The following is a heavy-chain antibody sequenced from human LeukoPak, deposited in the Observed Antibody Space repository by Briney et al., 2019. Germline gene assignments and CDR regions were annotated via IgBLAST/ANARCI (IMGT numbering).Heavy chain of an antibody. J-gene: IGHJ4*02. Sequence: HSQTLSLTCAISGDSVSTNIATWNWIRQSPSRGIEWLGRTFYRSKWYTDYALSVRSRIILNSDTSKNQLSLQLTSLTPEDTAVYYCARGRPETGFDYWGQGALVTVSS. CDR2: TFYRSKWYT. D-gene: IGHD1-1*01. CDR3: ARGRPETGFDY. CDR1: GDSVSTNIAT. V-gene: IGHV6-1*01.